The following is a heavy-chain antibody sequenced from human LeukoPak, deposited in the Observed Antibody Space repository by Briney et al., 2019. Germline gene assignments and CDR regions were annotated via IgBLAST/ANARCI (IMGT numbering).Heavy chain of an antibody. Sequence: PGGSLRLSCAVSRFTLSSYSMHWVRQAPGKGLEWVSSISSSSSYIYYADSVKGRFTISRDNAKNSLYLQMNSLRAEDTAVYYCVRDGELAAAGYYFDYRGQGTLVTVSS. CDR1: RFTLSSYS. V-gene: IGHV3-21*01. CDR3: VRDGELAAAGYYFDY. CDR2: ISSSSSYI. J-gene: IGHJ4*02. D-gene: IGHD6-13*01.